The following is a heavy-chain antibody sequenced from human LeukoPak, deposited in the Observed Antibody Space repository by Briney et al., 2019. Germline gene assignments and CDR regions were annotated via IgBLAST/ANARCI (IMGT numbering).Heavy chain of an antibody. CDR1: GFGFGDHG. D-gene: IGHD2-2*01. Sequence: GGSLRLSCSASGFGFGDHGMSWVRQVPGKGLEWVSGINWSGGSTGYADPVRGRFTISRDNAKNSLYLQIDSLTAEDTALYYCARAPITSPFYFDHWGQGTLVTVSS. J-gene: IGHJ4*02. V-gene: IGHV3-20*04. CDR3: ARAPITSPFYFDH. CDR2: INWSGGST.